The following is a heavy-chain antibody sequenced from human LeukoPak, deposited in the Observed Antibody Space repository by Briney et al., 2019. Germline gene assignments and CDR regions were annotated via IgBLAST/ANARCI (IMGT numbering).Heavy chain of an antibody. D-gene: IGHD1-26*01. CDR1: GFSVSSSY. J-gene: IGHJ5*02. CDR2: IYSTGTT. V-gene: IGHV3-53*04. Sequence: GGSLRLSCAVSGFSVSSSYMSWVRQAPGKGLECVSFIYSTGTTNYADSVKGRFTISRHNSENTLYLQMNSLTDEDTAVYYCARALVGANSWFDHWGQGTLVTVSS. CDR3: ARALVGANSWFDH.